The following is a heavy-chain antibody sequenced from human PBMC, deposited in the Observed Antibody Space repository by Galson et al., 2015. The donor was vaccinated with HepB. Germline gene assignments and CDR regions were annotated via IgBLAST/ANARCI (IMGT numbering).Heavy chain of an antibody. CDR3: AKVLAEAGTEYYYYYKDV. CDR2: IIPIFGTA. CDR1: GYTFTSYA. Sequence: SVKVSCKASGYTFTSYAMHWVRQAPGQGLEWMGGIIPIFGTANYAQKFQGRVTITADESTSTAYMELSSLRSEDTAVYYCAKVLAEAGTEYYYYYKDVWGKGTTVTVSS. D-gene: IGHD6-19*01. J-gene: IGHJ6*03. V-gene: IGHV1-69*13.